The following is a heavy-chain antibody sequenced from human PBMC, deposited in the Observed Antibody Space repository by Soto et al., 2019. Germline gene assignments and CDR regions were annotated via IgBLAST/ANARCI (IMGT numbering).Heavy chain of an antibody. Sequence: EAQLVESGGGLVKPGGSLRLSCAASGFTISNAWMNWVRQAPGKGLDWVGRIKTNGEGGTTDYAAPVKGRFVMSTDHSKNTLYLQMTSLRPDDTAVYYCTSGSVACVWGQGTTVSVSS. CDR1: GFTISNAW. D-gene: IGHD2-15*01. J-gene: IGHJ6*02. CDR3: TSGSVACV. V-gene: IGHV3-15*07. CDR2: IKTNGEGGTT.